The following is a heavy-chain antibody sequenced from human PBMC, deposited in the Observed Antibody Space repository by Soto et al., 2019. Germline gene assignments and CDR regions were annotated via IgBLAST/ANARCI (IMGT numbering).Heavy chain of an antibody. CDR3: ARDNRGTIFGVVIAYGMDV. D-gene: IGHD3-3*01. CDR1: GYTFTSYY. J-gene: IGHJ6*02. Sequence: QVQLVQSGAEVKKPGASVKVSCKASGYTFTSYYMHWVRQAPGQGLEWMGIINPSGGSTSYAQKVQGRVTMTRDTSTSTDYMELSSLRSEDTAVYYCARDNRGTIFGVVIAYGMDVWGQGTTVAVSS. V-gene: IGHV1-46*01. CDR2: INPSGGST.